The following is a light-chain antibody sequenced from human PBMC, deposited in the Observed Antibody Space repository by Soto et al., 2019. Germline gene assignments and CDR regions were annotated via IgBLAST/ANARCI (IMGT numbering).Light chain of an antibody. Sequence: QSVLTQPPSASGSPGQSVTISCTGTSNDVGRYNYVSWYQQRPGKAPKLIIYEVTKRPSGVPDRVFGSKSGNTASLTLSGLQAEDEADYYCGSFAGTNSFVFGTGTQLTVL. V-gene: IGLV2-8*01. J-gene: IGLJ7*01. CDR1: SNDVGRYNY. CDR2: EVT. CDR3: GSFAGTNSFV.